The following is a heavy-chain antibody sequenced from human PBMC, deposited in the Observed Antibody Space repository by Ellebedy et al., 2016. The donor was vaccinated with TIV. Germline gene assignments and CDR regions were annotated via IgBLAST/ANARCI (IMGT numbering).Heavy chain of an antibody. J-gene: IGHJ4*02. CDR1: GFTFSTYG. CDR3: ARGDDHYYGTGSYLDI. CDR2: ISFDGSKK. V-gene: IGHV3-30*03. Sequence: GGSLRLXXAASGFTFSTYGMHWVRQAPGKGLEWVAVISFDGSKKYYGDSVKGRFTISRDNSKTTLYLQMTNLSPEDTGVYFCARGDDHYYGTGSYLDIWGQGTLLTVSS. D-gene: IGHD3-10*01.